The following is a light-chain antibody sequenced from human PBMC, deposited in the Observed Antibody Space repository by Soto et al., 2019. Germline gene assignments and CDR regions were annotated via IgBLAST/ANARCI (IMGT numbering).Light chain of an antibody. CDR3: LQYNTYPWT. J-gene: IGKJ1*01. CDR1: QGISTW. CDR2: AAS. V-gene: IGKV1D-16*01. Sequence: DLQMTQSPSSLSASVGDRVTITCRASQGISTWLAWYQQKPEKAPKSLIYAASNLESGVPSRFSGSGSGTEFTLTISSLQPEDFATYYCLQYNTYPWTFGQGTKVEIK.